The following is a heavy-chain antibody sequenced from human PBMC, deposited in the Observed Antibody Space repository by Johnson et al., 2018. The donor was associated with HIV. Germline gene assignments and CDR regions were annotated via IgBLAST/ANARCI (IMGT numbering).Heavy chain of an antibody. Sequence: VQLVESGGGLVQPGRSLRLSCAASRFSFDDYAMHWVRQAPGKGLVWVSRINSDGSSTSYADSVKGRFTISRDNAKNTLYLQMNSLRAEDTAVYYCARGTPYGGNSWDFDIWGQGTMVTVSS. CDR1: RFSFDDYA. CDR3: ARGTPYGGNSWDFDI. CDR2: INSDGSST. D-gene: IGHD4-23*01. V-gene: IGHV3-74*02. J-gene: IGHJ3*02.